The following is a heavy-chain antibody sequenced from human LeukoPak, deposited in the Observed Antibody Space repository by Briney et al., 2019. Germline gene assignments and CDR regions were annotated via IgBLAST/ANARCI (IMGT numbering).Heavy chain of an antibody. Sequence: PGGSLRLSCAASGFSFSDYYMSWVRQAPGKGLEWVSSISSSSSYIYYADSVKGRFTISRDNAKNSLYLQMNSLRAEDTAVYYCARWDDYGDPPDGFDIWGQGTMVTVSS. CDR2: ISSSSSYI. J-gene: IGHJ3*02. CDR3: ARWDDYGDPPDGFDI. V-gene: IGHV3-11*06. D-gene: IGHD4-17*01. CDR1: GFSFSDYY.